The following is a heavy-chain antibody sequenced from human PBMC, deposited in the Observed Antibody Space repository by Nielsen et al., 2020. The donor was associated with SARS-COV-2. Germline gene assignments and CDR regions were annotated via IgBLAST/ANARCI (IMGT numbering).Heavy chain of an antibody. CDR1: VFTFSTYW. CDR3: VRGLQVPNGLAHR. CDR2: INSDGSST. V-gene: IGHV3-74*01. D-gene: IGHD3-16*01. Sequence: GESLKISCAGSVFTFSTYWMHWVRQAPGKGLVWVSRINSDGSSTSYADSVKGRFTISRDNAKNTLYLQMNSLRAEDTADYYCVRGLQVPNGLAHRWGQGTLVTVSS. J-gene: IGHJ4*02.